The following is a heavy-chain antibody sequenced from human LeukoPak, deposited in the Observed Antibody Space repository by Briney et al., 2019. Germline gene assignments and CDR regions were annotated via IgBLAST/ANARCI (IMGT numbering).Heavy chain of an antibody. CDR2: INHSGSN. V-gene: IGHV4-34*01. CDR3: ARRGSDYVWGSYRTHYFDY. D-gene: IGHD3-16*02. CDR1: GGSFSGYY. Sequence: PAETLSLTCAVYGGSFSGYYWSWIRQPPGKGLEWIGEINHSGSNNYNPSLKSRVTISVDTSKNQFSLKLSSVTAADTAVYYCARRGSDYVWGSYRTHYFDYWGQGTLVTVSS. J-gene: IGHJ4*02.